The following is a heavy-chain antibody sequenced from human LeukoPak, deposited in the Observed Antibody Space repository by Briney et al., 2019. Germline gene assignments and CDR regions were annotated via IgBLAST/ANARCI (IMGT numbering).Heavy chain of an antibody. CDR2: ISGSGGST. Sequence: GGSLRPSCAASGFTFSSYAMSWVRQAPGKGLEWVSAISGSGGSTYYADSVKGRFTISRDNSKNTLYVQMNSLRAEDTATYYCAKGTTYYDILTGYGYPYYFDYWGQGTLVTVSS. V-gene: IGHV3-23*01. D-gene: IGHD3-9*01. J-gene: IGHJ4*02. CDR1: GFTFSSYA. CDR3: AKGTTYYDILTGYGYPYYFDY.